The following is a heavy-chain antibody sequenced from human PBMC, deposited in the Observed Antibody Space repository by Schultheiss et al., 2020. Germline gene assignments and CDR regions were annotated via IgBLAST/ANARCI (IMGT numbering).Heavy chain of an antibody. V-gene: IGHV3-74*01. CDR1: GFTFSSYW. CDR2: IDRDGSRT. CDR3: ARDLQGDGYSHYDY. J-gene: IGHJ4*02. Sequence: GESLKISCAASGFTFSSYWMLWVRQAPGKGPVWVSRIDRDGSRTSYMESVQGRFTVSRDNANNMLYLHMNSLRAEDTGVYYCARDLQGDGYSHYDYWGRGTLVTVSS. D-gene: IGHD5-24*01.